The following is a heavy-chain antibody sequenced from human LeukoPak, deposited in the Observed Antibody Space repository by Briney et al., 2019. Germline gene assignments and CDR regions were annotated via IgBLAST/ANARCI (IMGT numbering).Heavy chain of an antibody. CDR2: ISGSCGST. CDR1: GFTFSSYA. CDR3: AKNRPTYYDYIWGSYRPNWFDP. V-gene: IGHV3-23*01. Sequence: GGSLRLSCAASGFTFSSYAMSWARQAPGKGLEWVSAISGSCGSTYYADSVEGRFTISRDNSKNSLYLQMNSLRAEDTAVYYCAKNRPTYYDYIWGSYRPNWFDPWGQGTLVTVSS. J-gene: IGHJ5*02. D-gene: IGHD3-16*02.